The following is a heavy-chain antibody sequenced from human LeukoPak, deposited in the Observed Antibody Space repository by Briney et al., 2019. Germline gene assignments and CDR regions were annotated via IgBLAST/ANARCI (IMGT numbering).Heavy chain of an antibody. CDR3: ARHFDY. CDR1: GGSISSYY. CDR2: ISYSGHT. J-gene: IGHJ4*02. V-gene: IGHV4-59*08. Sequence: PSETLSLTCTVSGGSISSYYWSWIRQPPGKGLEWIGYISYSGHTKYNPSLKSRVTISVDTSKNQFSLTLNSVTAAGTAVYYCARHFDYWGQGTLVTVSS.